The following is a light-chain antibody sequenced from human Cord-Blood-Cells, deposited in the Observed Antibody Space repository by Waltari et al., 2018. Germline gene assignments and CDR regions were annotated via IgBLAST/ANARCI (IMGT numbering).Light chain of an antibody. CDR2: DVS. J-gene: IGLJ3*02. CDR1: SSDVGGYNH. V-gene: IGLV2-14*01. CDR3: SSYTSSSTWV. Sequence: QPPLTQPASVSGSPGQSITISCTGTSSDVGGYNHVPWYQQPPGKAPKLMIYDVSKRPSGVSNRFSGSKSDNTASLTISGLQAEDEADYYCSSYTSSSTWVFGGGTKLTVL.